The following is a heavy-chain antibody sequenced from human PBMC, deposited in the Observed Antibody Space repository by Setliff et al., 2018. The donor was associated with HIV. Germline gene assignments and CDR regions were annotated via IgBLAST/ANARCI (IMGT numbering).Heavy chain of an antibody. CDR3: ASRSDY. J-gene: IGHJ4*02. CDR2: ITSSGSAT. V-gene: IGHV3-48*01. Sequence: PGGSLRLSCAASGFTFSTYNMHWARQTPGKGLEWVSYITSSGSATYYADSMKGRFTISRDNAKNSLYLQMNSLRAEDTAVYYCASRSDYWGQGTLVTVSS. CDR1: GFTFSTYN.